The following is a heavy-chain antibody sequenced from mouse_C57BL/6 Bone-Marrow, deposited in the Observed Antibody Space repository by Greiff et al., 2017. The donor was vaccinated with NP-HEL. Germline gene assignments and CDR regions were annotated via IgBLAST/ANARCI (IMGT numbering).Heavy chain of an antibody. Sequence: QVQLQQSGAELVRPGASVTLSCKASGYTFTDYEMHWVKQTPGHGLEWIGAIYPETGGTAYNQKFKGKAILTADKSSSTAYMELRSLTSEDSAVYYCTRRWLPFDYWGQGTTLTVSS. CDR3: TRRWLPFDY. V-gene: IGHV1-15*01. CDR2: IYPETGGT. D-gene: IGHD2-3*01. J-gene: IGHJ2*01. CDR1: GYTFTDYE.